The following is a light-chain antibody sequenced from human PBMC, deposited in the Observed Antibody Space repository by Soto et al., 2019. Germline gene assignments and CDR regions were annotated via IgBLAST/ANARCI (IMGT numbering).Light chain of an antibody. J-gene: IGKJ1*01. CDR1: QSVSSN. CDR3: QQYNKWPWT. CDR2: GAS. Sequence: EIVMTQSPATLSVSPGERATLSCRASQSVSSNLAWYQQKPGQAPRLLIYGASTRATCIAVRYSGSGSGTEFTLPISSLQSEDFADYSCQQYNKWPWTFGQGTKVEIK. V-gene: IGKV3-15*01.